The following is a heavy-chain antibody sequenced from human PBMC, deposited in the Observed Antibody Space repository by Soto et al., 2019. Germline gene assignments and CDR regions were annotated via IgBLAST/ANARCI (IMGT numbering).Heavy chain of an antibody. Sequence: EVQLVESGGGLIQPGGSLRLSCAASGITFSSYDMHWVRQARGKGLEWVSGIGMAGDTNYPGSVKGRFTISRENAKNSFYLQINTLRAEDSAVYYCAAGRDRVFDYWGQGTLVTVSS. V-gene: IGHV3-13*01. J-gene: IGHJ4*02. CDR1: GITFSSYD. CDR3: AAGRDRVFDY. D-gene: IGHD2-15*01. CDR2: IGMAGDT.